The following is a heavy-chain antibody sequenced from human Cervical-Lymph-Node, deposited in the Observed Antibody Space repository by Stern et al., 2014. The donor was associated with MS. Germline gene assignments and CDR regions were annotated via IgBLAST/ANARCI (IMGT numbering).Heavy chain of an antibody. D-gene: IGHD3-22*01. Sequence: LVESGGGVVQPGRSLRISWAASGFSFRTFARHWVRQAPGKGLEWVTLISYDGSTKYGADSMKVRFTSSRDNSKNTLYLQMNSLRVEDTAMYYCARAPGDYELDHWGQGTLITVSS. J-gene: IGHJ4*02. CDR1: GFSFRTFA. CDR2: ISYDGSTK. CDR3: ARAPGDYELDH. V-gene: IGHV3-30-3*01.